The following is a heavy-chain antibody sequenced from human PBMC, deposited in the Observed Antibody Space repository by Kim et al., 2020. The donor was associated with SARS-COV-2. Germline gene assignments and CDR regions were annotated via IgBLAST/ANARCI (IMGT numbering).Heavy chain of an antibody. CDR3: ARGDTMVRGVIGNDAFDI. CDR2: IYYSGST. D-gene: IGHD3-10*01. V-gene: IGHV4-39*07. Sequence: SETLSLTCTVSGGSISSSSYYWGWIRQHPGKGLEWIGSIYYSGSTYYNPSLKSRVTISVDTSKNQFSLKLSSVTAADTAVYYCARGDTMVRGVIGNDAFDIWGQGTMVTVSS. J-gene: IGHJ3*02. CDR1: GGSISSSSYY.